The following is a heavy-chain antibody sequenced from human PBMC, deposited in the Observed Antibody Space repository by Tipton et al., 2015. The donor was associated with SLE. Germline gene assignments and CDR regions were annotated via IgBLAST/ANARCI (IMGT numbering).Heavy chain of an antibody. D-gene: IGHD2-15*01. CDR3: ARDLLWYIVVEPPDAAFDL. CDR1: GFTFSSHA. CDR2: ISSNGGST. V-gene: IGHV3-64*01. Sequence: GSLRLSCAASGFTFSSHAMYWVRQAPGKGLEYVSAISSNGGSTHYPNSVEGRFTISRDNSDNTVYLQMNSLRAEDTGVYYCARDLLWYIVVEPPDAAFDLWGQGTMVTVSS. J-gene: IGHJ3*01.